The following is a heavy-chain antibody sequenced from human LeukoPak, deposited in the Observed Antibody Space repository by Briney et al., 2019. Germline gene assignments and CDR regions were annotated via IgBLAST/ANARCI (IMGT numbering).Heavy chain of an antibody. D-gene: IGHD5-18*01. Sequence: PSETLSLTCTVSGGSISSLYWTWIRQPAGKGLEWVGRIYSSGNTNYNPSLKSRVTMSLDTSKNQFSLKLSSVTAADTAVYYCARAERIKYSYGSTYTFDYWGQGTLVTVSS. CDR3: ARAERIKYSYGSTYTFDY. V-gene: IGHV4-4*07. CDR2: IYSSGNT. CDR1: GGSISSLY. J-gene: IGHJ4*02.